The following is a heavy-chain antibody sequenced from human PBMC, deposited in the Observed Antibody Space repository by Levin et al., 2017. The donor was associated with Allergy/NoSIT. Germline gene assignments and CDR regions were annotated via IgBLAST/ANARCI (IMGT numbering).Heavy chain of an antibody. CDR2: IYSSGSA. CDR3: ARAEVGSEH. D-gene: IGHD3-10*01. J-gene: IGHJ4*02. Sequence: SQTLSLTCKVPGGSISSGSYYWSWLRQPAAKGLEWIGRIYSSGSANYNPPLKSRVTISVDTSKNQFSLKLSSVTAADTAVYYCARAEVGSEHWGQGTLVTVST. CDR1: GGSISSGSYY. V-gene: IGHV4-61*02.